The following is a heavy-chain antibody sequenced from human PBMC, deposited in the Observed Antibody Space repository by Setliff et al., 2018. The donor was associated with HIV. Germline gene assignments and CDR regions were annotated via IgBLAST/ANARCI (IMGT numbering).Heavy chain of an antibody. CDR2: IKQDGSEK. CDR3: ARDLDYGDD. D-gene: IGHD3-16*01. V-gene: IGHV3-7*01. CDR1: GFTFSRYW. Sequence: GGSLRLSCADSGFTFSRYWMSWVRQAPGKGLEWVANIKQDGSEKYHVDSVKGRFTISRDNAKNSLYLQMNSLRAEDTAVYYCARDLDYGDDWGQGTLVTVSS. J-gene: IGHJ4*02.